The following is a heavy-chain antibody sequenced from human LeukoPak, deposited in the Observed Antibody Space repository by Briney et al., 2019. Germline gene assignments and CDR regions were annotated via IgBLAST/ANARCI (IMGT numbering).Heavy chain of an antibody. CDR1: GYSFTTYW. Sequence: GASLKISCQGSGYSFTTYWIGWVRQIPGKGLEFMGIIYPGDSDTRYRPSFQGQVTISADKSINTAYLQWSSLKASDTAMYYCARLGTYWSNYYFEYWGQGTLVTVSS. J-gene: IGHJ4*02. CDR3: ARLGTYWSNYYFEY. V-gene: IGHV5-51*01. D-gene: IGHD3-10*01. CDR2: IYPGDSDT.